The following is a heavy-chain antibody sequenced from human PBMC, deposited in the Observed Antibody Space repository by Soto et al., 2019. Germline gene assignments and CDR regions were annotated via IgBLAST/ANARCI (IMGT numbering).Heavy chain of an antibody. J-gene: IGHJ4*02. CDR1: GGSITSGGYY. D-gene: IGHD3-10*01. V-gene: IGHV4-31*03. CDR2: IYDSGST. Sequence: SETLSLTCTVSGGSITSGGYYWSWIRQHPGKGLEWLGYIYDSGSTFYNPSLKSRITLSVDTSKNQFSLKLSSVTVADTAVYFCARKQAGYFYGIDYCGQGTLVTVPQ. CDR3: ARKQAGYFYGIDY.